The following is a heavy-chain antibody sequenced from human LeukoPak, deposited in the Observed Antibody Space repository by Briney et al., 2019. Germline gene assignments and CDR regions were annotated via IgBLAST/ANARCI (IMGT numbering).Heavy chain of an antibody. Sequence: GESLKISCKGSGYTFTGYHMHWVRQAPGQGLEWMGWINPNSGDTSYAQNFQGRVTMTSDTSITTAYMELSGLRSDDTAVYYCARRECSGGSCYSAGFDYWGQGTLVTVSS. V-gene: IGHV1-2*02. J-gene: IGHJ4*02. CDR2: INPNSGDT. CDR3: ARRECSGGSCYSAGFDY. D-gene: IGHD2-15*01. CDR1: GYTFTGYH.